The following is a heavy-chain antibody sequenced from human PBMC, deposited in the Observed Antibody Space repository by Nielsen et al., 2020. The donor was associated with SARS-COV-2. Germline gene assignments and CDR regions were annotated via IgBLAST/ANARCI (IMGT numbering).Heavy chain of an antibody. Sequence: GESLKISCKGSGYSFTSYGISWVRQAPGQGLEWMGWISAYNGNTNYAQKLQGRVTMTTDTSTSTAYMELRSLRSDDTAVYYCARVFNDGVPPISYYYGMDVWGQGTTVTVSS. J-gene: IGHJ6*02. CDR1: GYSFTSYG. V-gene: IGHV1-18*01. CDR3: ARVFNDGVPPISYYYGMDV. D-gene: IGHD5-24*01. CDR2: ISAYNGNT.